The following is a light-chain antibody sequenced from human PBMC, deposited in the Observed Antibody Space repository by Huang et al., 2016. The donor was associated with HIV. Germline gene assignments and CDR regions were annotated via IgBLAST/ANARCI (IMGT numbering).Light chain of an antibody. CDR2: APT. CDR3: QQYNSSWT. J-gene: IGKJ1*01. Sequence: DIQMTQSPSAMSASVGDRVTVTCRASQGIRNYLAWFQQKPGKVPKRLIYAPTNLHSGVPSMFSRSESGTEYTLTISSLQPEDFATYSCQQYNSSWTFGQGTKVEIK. CDR1: QGIRNY. V-gene: IGKV1-17*03.